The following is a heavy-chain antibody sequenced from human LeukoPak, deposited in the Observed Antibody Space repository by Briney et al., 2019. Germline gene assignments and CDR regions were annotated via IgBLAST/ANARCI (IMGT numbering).Heavy chain of an antibody. V-gene: IGHV1-69*13. D-gene: IGHD6-6*01. CDR1: GGTFSSYA. CDR3: ARDSSNLRIAARPGRWFDP. Sequence: SVKVSCKASGGTFSSYAISWVRQAPGQGLEWMGGIIPIFGTANYAQKFQGRVTITADESTSTAYMELSSLRSEDTAVYYCARDSSNLRIAARPGRWFDPWGQGTLVTVSS. CDR2: IIPIFGTA. J-gene: IGHJ5*02.